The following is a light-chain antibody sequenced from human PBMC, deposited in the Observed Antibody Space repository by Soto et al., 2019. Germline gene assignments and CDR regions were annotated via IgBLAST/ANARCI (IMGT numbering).Light chain of an antibody. V-gene: IGLV2-14*01. CDR1: SSDVGGYNY. Sequence: QSVLTQPASVSGSPGQSITISCTGTSSDVGGYNYVSWYQQHPGKAPKLMIYEVSNRPSGVSNRFSGSKSGNTASLTISGLQAEDEADYYCSSYTSSSTVVVGGGTQLTVL. J-gene: IGLJ2*01. CDR2: EVS. CDR3: SSYTSSSTVV.